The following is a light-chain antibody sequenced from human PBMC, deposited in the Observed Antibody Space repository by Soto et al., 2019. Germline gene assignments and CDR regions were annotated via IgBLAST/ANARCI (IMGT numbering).Light chain of an antibody. CDR1: QSVSSN. CDR3: QQYNNCPPYT. Sequence: EIVMTQSPASLSVSPGERAIVSSRASQSVSSNFAWYQQKPGQAPRLLIYGASTRATGIPARFSGSGSGTEFSLTISSLQSEDFAVYYCQQYNNCPPYTFGQGTKLEIK. CDR2: GAS. V-gene: IGKV3-15*01. J-gene: IGKJ2*01.